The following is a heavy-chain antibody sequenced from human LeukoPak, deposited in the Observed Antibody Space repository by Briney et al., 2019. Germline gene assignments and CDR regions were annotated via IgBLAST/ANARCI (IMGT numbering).Heavy chain of an antibody. CDR1: GFTFSSYA. CDR3: ARDWGYTGIGPLLDP. Sequence: PGRSLRLSCAASGFTFSSYAMHWVRQAPGKGLEWVAVISYDGSNKYYADSVKGRFTISRDNSKNTLYLQMNSLRAEDTAVYYCARDWGYTGIGPLLDPWGQGTLVTVSS. D-gene: IGHD3-16*01. V-gene: IGHV3-30-3*01. CDR2: ISYDGSNK. J-gene: IGHJ5*02.